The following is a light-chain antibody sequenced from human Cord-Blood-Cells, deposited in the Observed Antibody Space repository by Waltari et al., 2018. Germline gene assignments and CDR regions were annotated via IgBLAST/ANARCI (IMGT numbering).Light chain of an antibody. CDR2: DVS. V-gene: IGLV2-14*01. Sequence: QSALTQPASVSGSPGQSITISCTGTSSDVGGFNYVSWYQQHPGKAPKLMFYDVSNRPSVVANRVSGSKSGNTASLTISGLQAEDEADYYCSSYTSSSTLGVFGTGTKVTVL. CDR3: SSYTSSSTLGV. J-gene: IGLJ1*01. CDR1: SSDVGGFNY.